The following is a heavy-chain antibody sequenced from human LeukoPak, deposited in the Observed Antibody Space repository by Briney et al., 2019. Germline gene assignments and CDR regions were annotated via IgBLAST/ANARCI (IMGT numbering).Heavy chain of an antibody. V-gene: IGHV4-30-2*01. CDR2: ISDRGPA. CDR1: RGAITSGGYS. CDR3: ARSRQASGLLGS. J-gene: IGHJ5*01. D-gene: IGHD3-10*01. Sequence: PSETLSLTCTVSRGAITSGGYSWNWIRQPPGKGLEWIGYISDRGPAYYNPSLKSRFTISVDRPKNQFFLTVTSVTAADTAVYFCARSRQASGLLGSWGQGILVAVSS.